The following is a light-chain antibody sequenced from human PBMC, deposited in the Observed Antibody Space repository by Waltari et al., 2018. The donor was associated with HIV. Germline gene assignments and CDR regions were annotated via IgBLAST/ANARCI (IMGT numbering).Light chain of an antibody. CDR3: AAWDDSLNGM. J-gene: IGLJ3*02. Sequence: QSVLTQPPSVSGTPGQNVTISCSGSSYNIGSNIVHWYQQLPGAAPKLLIYTNDQRPSGVPDRFSGSKSGTSASLAISGLQSADEADYYCAAWDDSLNGMFGGGTKLTVL. CDR2: TND. CDR1: SYNIGSNI. V-gene: IGLV1-44*01.